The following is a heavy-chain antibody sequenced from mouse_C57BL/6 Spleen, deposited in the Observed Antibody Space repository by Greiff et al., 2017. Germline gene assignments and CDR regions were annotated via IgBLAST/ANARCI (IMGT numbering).Heavy chain of an antibody. CDR2: IYPGSGST. V-gene: IGHV1-55*01. J-gene: IGHJ1*03. CDR1: GYTFTSYW. D-gene: IGHD1-1*01. CDR3: AITTVVADWYFDV. Sequence: QVQLQQSGAELVKPGASVKMSCKASGYTFTSYWITWVKQRPGQGLEWIGDIYPGSGSTNYNEKFKSKATLTVDTSSSTAYMQLSSLTSEDSAVYYCAITTVVADWYFDVWGTGTTVTVSS.